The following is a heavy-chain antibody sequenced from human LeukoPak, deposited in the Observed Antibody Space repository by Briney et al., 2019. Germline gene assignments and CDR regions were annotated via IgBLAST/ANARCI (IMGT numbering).Heavy chain of an antibody. CDR2: IYHSGST. Sequence: PSETLSLTCTVSGGSISSGGYYWSWIRQPPGKGLEWIGYIYHSGSTYYNPSLKSRVTISVDRSKNQFSLKLSSVTAADTAVYYCARIIRNGMDVWGQGTTVTVSS. J-gene: IGHJ6*02. V-gene: IGHV4-30-2*02. CDR1: GGSISSGGYY. D-gene: IGHD2-15*01. CDR3: ARIIRNGMDV.